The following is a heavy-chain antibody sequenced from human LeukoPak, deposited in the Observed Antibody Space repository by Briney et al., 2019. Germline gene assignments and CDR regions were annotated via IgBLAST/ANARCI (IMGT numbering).Heavy chain of an antibody. CDR1: GYAFTSYG. CDR3: ARDVGWYEIKHWFDP. CDR2: ISAYNGNT. J-gene: IGHJ5*02. Sequence: ASVKVSCKASGYAFTSYGISWVRQAPGQGLEWMGWISAYNGNTNYAQKLQGRVTMTTDTSTSTAYMELRSLRSDDTAVYYCARDVGWYEIKHWFDPWGQGTLVTVSS. V-gene: IGHV1-18*01. D-gene: IGHD6-19*01.